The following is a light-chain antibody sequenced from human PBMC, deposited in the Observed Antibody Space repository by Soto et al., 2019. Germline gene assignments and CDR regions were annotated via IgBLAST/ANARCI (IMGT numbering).Light chain of an antibody. J-gene: IGLJ3*02. Sequence: QSLLTQPFSASGAPGQRVTISCSGSTSNIGRNVVNWFQHLPGTAPRLLIFGTDQRPSGVPARFSGFKSGTSASLTISGLRSEDEADYFCAAWDDSLSGWVFGGGTKVTVL. V-gene: IGLV1-47*02. CDR1: TSNIGRNV. CDR3: AAWDDSLSGWV. CDR2: GTD.